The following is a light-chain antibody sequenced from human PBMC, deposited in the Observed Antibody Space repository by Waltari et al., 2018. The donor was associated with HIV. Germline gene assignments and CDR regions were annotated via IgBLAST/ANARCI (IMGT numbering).Light chain of an antibody. Sequence: QSALTQPATVSGSPGQSITISCTGGSNDVGGYNYVSWYQHLPGKAPKLIIYEVRNRPSGVSNRFSGYKSGNTASLTISGLQAEDEADYYCTSYASSSSLLFGGGTKLTVL. V-gene: IGLV2-14*01. CDR1: SNDVGGYNY. CDR2: EVR. CDR3: TSYASSSSLL. J-gene: IGLJ2*01.